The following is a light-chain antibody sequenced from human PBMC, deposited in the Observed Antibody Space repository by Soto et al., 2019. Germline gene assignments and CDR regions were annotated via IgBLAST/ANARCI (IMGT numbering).Light chain of an antibody. CDR1: QSVSSSY. V-gene: IGKV3-20*01. CDR2: GAS. J-gene: IGKJ4*01. CDR3: QQYGSSQT. Sequence: EIVLTQSPGTLSLSPGERATLSCRASQSVSSSYLAWYQQKPGQAPRLLIYGASSRATGITDRFSGSGSGTDFTLTISRLEPEDFAVYYCQQYGSSQTFGGGTKVEIK.